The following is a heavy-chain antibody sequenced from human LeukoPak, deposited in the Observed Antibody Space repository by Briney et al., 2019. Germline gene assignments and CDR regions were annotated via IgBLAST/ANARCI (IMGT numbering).Heavy chain of an antibody. CDR3: ARILRFYYFDY. D-gene: IGHD3-3*01. CDR1: GGSISSSSYY. V-gene: IGHV4-39*07. J-gene: IGHJ4*02. CDR2: IYYSGST. Sequence: SETLSPTCTVSGGSISSSSYYWGWIRQPPGKGLEWIGSIYYSGSTYYNPSLKSRVTISVDTSKNQFSLKLSSVTAADTAVYYCARILRFYYFDYWGQGTLVTVSS.